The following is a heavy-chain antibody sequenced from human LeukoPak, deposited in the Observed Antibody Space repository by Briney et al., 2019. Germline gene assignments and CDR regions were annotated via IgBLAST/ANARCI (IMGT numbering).Heavy chain of an antibody. V-gene: IGHV4-59*01. J-gene: IGHJ4*02. CDR3: ARALPSRGYSYGYFDY. CDR1: GGSISGYY. Sequence: PSETLSLTCAVSGGSISGYYWGWIRQPPGKGLEWIGYICCSGSTNYNPSLKSRVTIAVDSSNYQFSLRLSSVTAADTAVYYCARALPSRGYSYGYFDYWGQGTLVTVSS. CDR2: ICCSGST. D-gene: IGHD5-18*01.